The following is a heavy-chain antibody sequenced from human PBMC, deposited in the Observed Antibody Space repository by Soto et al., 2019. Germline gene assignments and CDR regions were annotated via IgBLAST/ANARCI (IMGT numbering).Heavy chain of an antibody. D-gene: IGHD6-19*01. CDR1: GGSISSSSYY. J-gene: IGHJ4*02. V-gene: IGHV4-39*01. Sequence: QLQLQESGPGLVKPSETLSLTCTVSGGSISSSSYYWGWIRQPPGKGLEWIGSIYYSGSTYYNPSLKSRVTISVDTSKNQFSLKLSSVTAADTAVYYCANSIAVAGSFDYWGQGTLVTVSS. CDR2: IYYSGST. CDR3: ANSIAVAGSFDY.